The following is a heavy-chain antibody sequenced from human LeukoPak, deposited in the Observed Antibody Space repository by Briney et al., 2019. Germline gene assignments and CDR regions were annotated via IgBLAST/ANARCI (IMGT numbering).Heavy chain of an antibody. Sequence: PSETLSLTCAVSGYSISSGYYWDWIRQPPGKGLEWIGTIYHNGNTYYNPSLKSRVTISVDTSKNQFSLKLSSVTAADTAVYYCARVRYNYGDSDYWGQGTLVTVSS. CDR1: GYSISSGYY. CDR3: ARVRYNYGDSDY. CDR2: IYHNGNT. J-gene: IGHJ4*02. V-gene: IGHV4-38-2*01. D-gene: IGHD1-1*01.